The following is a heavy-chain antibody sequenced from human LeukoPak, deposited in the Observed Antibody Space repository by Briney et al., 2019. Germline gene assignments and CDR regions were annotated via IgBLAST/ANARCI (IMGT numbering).Heavy chain of an antibody. J-gene: IGHJ3*02. D-gene: IGHD1-26*01. CDR1: GFTFSGYS. CDR3: ARTLYSGSYWFDWRGAFDI. V-gene: IGHV3-21*01. Sequence: GGSLRLSCAASGFTFSGYSMNWVRQAPGKGLEWVSSISSSSSYIYYADSVKGRFTISRDNAKNSLYLQMNSLRAEDTAVYYCARTLYSGSYWFDWRGAFDIWGQGTMVTVSS. CDR2: ISSSSSYI.